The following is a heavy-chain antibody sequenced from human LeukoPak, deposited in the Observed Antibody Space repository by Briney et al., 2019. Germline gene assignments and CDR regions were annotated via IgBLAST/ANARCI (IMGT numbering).Heavy chain of an antibody. CDR2: IWYDGSNK. CDR3: AKNPVGDGYNYINY. Sequence: GRSLRLSCAASGFTFSSYGMHWVRQAPGKGLEWVAVIWYDGSNKYYADSVKGRFTISRDNSKNTLYLQMNSLRAEDTAVYYCAKNPVGDGYNYINYWGQGTLVTVSS. J-gene: IGHJ4*02. D-gene: IGHD5-24*01. V-gene: IGHV3-33*06. CDR1: GFTFSSYG.